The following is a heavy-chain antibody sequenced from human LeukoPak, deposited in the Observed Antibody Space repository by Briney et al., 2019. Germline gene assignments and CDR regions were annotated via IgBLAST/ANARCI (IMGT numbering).Heavy chain of an antibody. CDR3: ARDLSYYDSSGFDY. CDR1: GGSISSGSYY. D-gene: IGHD3-22*01. Sequence: SQTLSLTCTVSGGSISSGSYYWSWIRQPVGKGLEWIGRIYTSGSTNYNPSLKSRVTISVDTSKNQFSLKLSSVTAADTAVYYSARDLSYYDSSGFDYWGQGTLVTVSS. J-gene: IGHJ4*02. CDR2: IYTSGST. V-gene: IGHV4-61*02.